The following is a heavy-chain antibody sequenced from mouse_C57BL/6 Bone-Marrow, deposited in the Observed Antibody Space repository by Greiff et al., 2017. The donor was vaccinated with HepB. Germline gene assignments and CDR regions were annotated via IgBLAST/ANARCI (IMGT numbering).Heavy chain of an antibody. J-gene: IGHJ1*03. CDR1: GFNTKDDY. Sequence: VQLQQSGAELVRPGASVKLSCTASGFNTKDDYMHWVKQRPEQGLEWIGWIDPENGDTEYASKFQGKATITADTSSNTAYLQLSSLTSEDTAVYYCTSITTVVAHWYFDVWGTGTTVTVSS. V-gene: IGHV14-4*01. CDR2: IDPENGDT. CDR3: TSITTVVAHWYFDV. D-gene: IGHD1-1*01.